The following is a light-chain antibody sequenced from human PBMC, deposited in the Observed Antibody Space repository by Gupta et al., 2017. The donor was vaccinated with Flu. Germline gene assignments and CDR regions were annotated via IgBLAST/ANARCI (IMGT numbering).Light chain of an antibody. CDR3: AAWDDSLSSYV. J-gene: IGLJ1*01. CDR2: RSN. Sequence: ISCSGSSSNIGTIGSNYVYWYQQLPGTAPKRLIYRSNQRPSGVPDRFSGSKSGSSASLAIXGXRSEDEXDYYCAAWDDSLSSYVFGTGTKVTVL. CDR1: SSNIGTIGSNY. V-gene: IGLV1-47*01.